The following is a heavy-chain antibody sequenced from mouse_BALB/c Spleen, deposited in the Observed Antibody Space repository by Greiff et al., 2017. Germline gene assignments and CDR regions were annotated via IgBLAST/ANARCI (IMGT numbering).Heavy chain of an antibody. D-gene: IGHD1-1*01. CDR2: IFPGDGST. J-gene: IGHJ1*01. V-gene: IGHV1S56*01. CDR1: GYTFTSYD. CDR3: ARRVITTVHWYFDV. Sequence: VQLQQSGAELVKPGASVKLSCKASGYTFTSYDINWVRQRPEQGLEWIGWIFPGDGSTKYNEKFKGKATLTTDKSSSTAYMQLSRLTSEDSAVYFCARRVITTVHWYFDVWGAGTTVTVSS.